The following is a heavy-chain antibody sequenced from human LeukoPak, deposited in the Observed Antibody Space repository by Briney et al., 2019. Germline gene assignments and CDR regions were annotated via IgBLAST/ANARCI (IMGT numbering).Heavy chain of an antibody. V-gene: IGHV3-30*18. Sequence: GGSLRLSCAASGFTFSSYGMHWVRQAPGKGLEGVAVISYDGSNKYYADSVKGRFTISRDNSKNTLYLQMNSLRAEDTAVYYCAKDYYDSSGQGTFDYWGQGTLVTVSS. D-gene: IGHD3-22*01. CDR1: GFTFSSYG. CDR2: ISYDGSNK. CDR3: AKDYYDSSGQGTFDY. J-gene: IGHJ4*02.